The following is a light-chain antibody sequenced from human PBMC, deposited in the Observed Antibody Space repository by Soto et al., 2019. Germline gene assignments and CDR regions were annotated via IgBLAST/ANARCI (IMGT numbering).Light chain of an antibody. J-gene: IGKJ4*01. CDR2: DAS. CDR1: QSVSTY. CDR3: QQCNSWPLT. Sequence: EIVLTQSPATLSLSPGERATLSCRASQSVSTYLAWYQQKPGQAPRLLISDASKRATGTPARFSGSGSGADFTLTISSLEPEDFAVYYCQQCNSWPLTFGGGTKVDIK. V-gene: IGKV3-11*01.